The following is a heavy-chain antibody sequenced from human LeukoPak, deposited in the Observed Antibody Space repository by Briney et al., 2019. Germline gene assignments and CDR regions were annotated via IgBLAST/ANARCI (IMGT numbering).Heavy chain of an antibody. D-gene: IGHD1-26*01. CDR2: TRNKANSYTT. Sequence: GGSLRLSCAASGFTFSDHYTDWVRQAPGKGLEWVGRTRNKANSYTTEYAASVKGRFTISRDDSKNSLYLQMNSLKTEDTAVYYCARGAVVSGSYHPNYFDYWGQGTLVTVSS. V-gene: IGHV3-72*01. CDR3: ARGAVVSGSYHPNYFDY. J-gene: IGHJ4*02. CDR1: GFTFSDHY.